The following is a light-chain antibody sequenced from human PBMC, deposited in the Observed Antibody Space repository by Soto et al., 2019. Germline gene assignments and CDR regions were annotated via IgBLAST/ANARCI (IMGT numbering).Light chain of an antibody. V-gene: IGKV1-39*01. CDR3: QQTYTTPEIT. Sequence: DIQMTQSPSSLSASVGDRVTITCRASRSISSSFLNWYQQKPGKAPKLLIFSASSLQSGVPSRFSGSGSGTDFTLTISSLQPEDFATYYCQQTYTTPEITFGQGTRLEIK. J-gene: IGKJ5*01. CDR1: RSISSSF. CDR2: SAS.